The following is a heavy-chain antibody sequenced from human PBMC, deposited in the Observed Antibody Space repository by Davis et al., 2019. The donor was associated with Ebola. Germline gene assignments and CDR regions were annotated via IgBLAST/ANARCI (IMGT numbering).Heavy chain of an antibody. CDR1: GFTFSSYW. J-gene: IGHJ4*02. CDR2: INSDGSST. CDR3: TITVNPFDY. V-gene: IGHV3-74*01. Sequence: PGGSLRLSCAASGFTFSSYWMHWVRQAPGKGLVWVSRINSDGSSTSYADSVKGRFTISRDNSKNTLYLQMNSLKTEDTAVYYCTITVNPFDYWGQGTLVTVSS. D-gene: IGHD3-3*01.